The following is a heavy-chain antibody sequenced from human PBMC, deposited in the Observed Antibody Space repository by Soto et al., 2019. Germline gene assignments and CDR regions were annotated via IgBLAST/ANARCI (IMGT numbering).Heavy chain of an antibody. CDR1: GGSISSGGYY. CDR2: IYYSGST. CDR3: ARDAMATKGTDY. V-gene: IGHV4-31*03. J-gene: IGHJ4*02. D-gene: IGHD5-12*01. Sequence: SETLSLTCTVSGGSISSGGYYWSWIRQHPGKGLEWIGYIYYSGSTYYNPSLKSRVTISVDTSKSQFSLKLSSVTAADTAVYYCARDAMATKGTDYWGQGTLVTVSS.